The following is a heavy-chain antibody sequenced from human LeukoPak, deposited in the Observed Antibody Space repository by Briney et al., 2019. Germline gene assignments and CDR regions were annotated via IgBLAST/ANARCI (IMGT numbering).Heavy chain of an antibody. Sequence: SVKVSCKASGGTFSSYAISWVRQAPGQGLEWMGRIIPILGIANYAQKFQGRVTITADKSTSTAYMQLSSLSSEDTAVYYCARSLVAVAGTEEYYFDYWGQGTLVTVSS. CDR3: ARSLVAVAGTEEYYFDY. CDR2: IIPILGIA. D-gene: IGHD6-19*01. CDR1: GGTFSSYA. V-gene: IGHV1-69*04. J-gene: IGHJ4*02.